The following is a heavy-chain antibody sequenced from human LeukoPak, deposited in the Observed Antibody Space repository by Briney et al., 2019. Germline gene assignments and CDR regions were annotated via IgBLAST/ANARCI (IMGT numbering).Heavy chain of an antibody. Sequence: SQTLSLTCAISGDSVSNNNAAWNWIRQSPSRGLEWLGRTHLTSKWYDDYAVSVKGRITISPDTSKNQFSLHLNSVTPEDTAVYYCAREYYYDSSGYYFYYGMDVWGQGTTVTVSS. D-gene: IGHD3-22*01. CDR3: AREYYYDSSGYYFYYGMDV. CDR2: THLTSKWYD. CDR1: GDSVSNNNAA. V-gene: IGHV6-1*01. J-gene: IGHJ6*02.